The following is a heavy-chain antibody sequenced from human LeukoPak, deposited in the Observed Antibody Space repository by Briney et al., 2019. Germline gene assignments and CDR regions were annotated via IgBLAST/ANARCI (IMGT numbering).Heavy chain of an antibody. CDR2: INWNGGST. CDR3: ARVVRWLYPIDY. D-gene: IGHD5-24*01. J-gene: IGHJ4*02. CDR1: GFTVDDYG. Sequence: PGGSLRLSSAASGFTVDDYGMSWVRQAPGKGLEWVSGINWNGGSTGYADSVKGRFTISRDNAKNSLYLQMNSLRAEDTALYYCARVVRWLYPIDYWGQGTLVTVSS. V-gene: IGHV3-20*04.